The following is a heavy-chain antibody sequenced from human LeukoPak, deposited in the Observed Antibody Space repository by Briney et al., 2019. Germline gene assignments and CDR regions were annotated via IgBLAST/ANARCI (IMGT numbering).Heavy chain of an antibody. J-gene: IGHJ3*02. CDR2: INHSGST. CDR1: GGSFSGCY. D-gene: IGHD3-10*01. CDR3: ARRPQYYYGSGSYPNAFDI. V-gene: IGHV4-34*01. Sequence: SETPSLTCAVYGGSFSGCYWSWIRQPPGKGLEWIGEINHSGSTNYNPSLKSRVTISVDTSNNEFSLNLNSVTAADTAVYYCARRPQYYYGSGSYPNAFDIWGQGTMVTVSS.